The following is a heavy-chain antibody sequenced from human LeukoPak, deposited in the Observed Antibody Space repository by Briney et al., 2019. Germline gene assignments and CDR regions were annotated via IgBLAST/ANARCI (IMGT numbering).Heavy chain of an antibody. V-gene: IGHV4-59*01. CDR3: ARVDAYYYGSGAKGGWFDP. D-gene: IGHD3-10*01. CDR1: GGSNSSYY. J-gene: IGHJ5*02. CDR2: IYYSGST. Sequence: SETLSLTCTVSGGSNSSYYWSWIRQPPGKGLEWIGYIYYSGSTNYNPSLKSRVTVSVDTSKNQFSLKLSSVTAADTAVYYCARVDAYYYGSGAKGGWFDPWGQGTLVTVSS.